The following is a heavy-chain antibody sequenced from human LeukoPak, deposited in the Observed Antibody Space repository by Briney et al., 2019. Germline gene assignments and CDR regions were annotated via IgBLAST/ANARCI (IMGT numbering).Heavy chain of an antibody. D-gene: IGHD3-16*01. CDR3: ASVGGSKSFDY. J-gene: IGHJ4*02. CDR1: GGSISSYY. CDR2: IYTSGST. V-gene: IGHV4-4*07. Sequence: PSETLSLTCTVSGGSISSYYWGWIRQPAGEGLEWIGRIYTSGSTNYNPSLKSRVTMSVDTSKNQFSLKLSSVTAADTAVYYCASVGGSKSFDYWGQGTLVTVSS.